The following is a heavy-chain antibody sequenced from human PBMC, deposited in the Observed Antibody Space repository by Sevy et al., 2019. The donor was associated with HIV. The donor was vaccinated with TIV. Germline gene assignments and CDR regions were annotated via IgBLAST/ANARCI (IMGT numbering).Heavy chain of an antibody. CDR2: VWYDGSDK. V-gene: IGHV3-33*01. CDR3: ARDSGLQLFRY. Sequence: GGSLRLSCAASGFSFSSYGMHWVRQAPGKGLEWVALVWYDGSDKYYADSVKGRFTISRDNSKNTLYLQMNSLRVEDAAVYYCARDSGLQLFRYWGQGTLVTVSS. D-gene: IGHD1-1*01. J-gene: IGHJ4*02. CDR1: GFSFSSYG.